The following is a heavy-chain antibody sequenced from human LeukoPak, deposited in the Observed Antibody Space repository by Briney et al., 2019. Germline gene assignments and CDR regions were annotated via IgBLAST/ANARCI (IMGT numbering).Heavy chain of an antibody. J-gene: IGHJ4*02. D-gene: IGHD3-10*01. Sequence: ASVKVSCKASGYTFTSYYMHWVRQAPGQGLEWMGIINPSGGSTSYAQKFQGRVTMTRDMSTSTVYMELSSLRSEDTAVYYCARGGETYYYGSGSPLFDYWGQGTLVTVSS. CDR3: ARGGETYYYGSGSPLFDY. V-gene: IGHV1-46*01. CDR2: INPSGGST. CDR1: GYTFTSYY.